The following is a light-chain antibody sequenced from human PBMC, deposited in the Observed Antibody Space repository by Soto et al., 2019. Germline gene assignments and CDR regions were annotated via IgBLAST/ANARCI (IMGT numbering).Light chain of an antibody. J-gene: IGKJ1*01. CDR1: ESVASIY. V-gene: IGKV3-20*01. CDR3: QQYGSSRT. CDR2: GAS. Sequence: EIVLTQSPGTLSLSPGEGATLSCRASESVASIYLAWYQQKPGQAPRLLIYGASSRATGIPDRFSGSGSGTDFTLTISRLEPEDFAVYYCQQYGSSRTFGQGTKVDIK.